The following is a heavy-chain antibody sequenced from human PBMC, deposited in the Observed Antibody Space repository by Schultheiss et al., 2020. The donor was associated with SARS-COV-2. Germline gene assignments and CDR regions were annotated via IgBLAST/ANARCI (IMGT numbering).Heavy chain of an antibody. CDR1: GFTFSSYG. CDR2: IYSGGST. D-gene: IGHD6-19*01. J-gene: IGHJ4*02. V-gene: IGHV3-66*01. CDR3: ARVSYSSGQIDY. Sequence: GGSLRLSCAASGFTFSSYGMHWVRQAPGKGLEWVSVIYSGGSTYYADSVKGRFTISRDNSKNTLYLQMNSLRAEDTAVYYCARVSYSSGQIDYWGQGTLVTVSS.